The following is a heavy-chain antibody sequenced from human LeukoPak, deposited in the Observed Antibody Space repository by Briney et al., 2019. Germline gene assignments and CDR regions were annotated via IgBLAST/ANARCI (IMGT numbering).Heavy chain of an antibody. CDR1: GVTVSSNY. CDR3: ARGSRAGAANSYFDY. Sequence: GGSLRLFCAASGVTVSSNYMNWVRQAPGKGLEWVSLIYSDDGTYYADSVKGRFTISRDNSTNTLFLQMNSLRAEDTAVYYCARGSRAGAANSYFDYWGQGTLVTVSA. D-gene: IGHD1-26*01. V-gene: IGHV3-53*01. CDR2: IYSDDGT. J-gene: IGHJ4*02.